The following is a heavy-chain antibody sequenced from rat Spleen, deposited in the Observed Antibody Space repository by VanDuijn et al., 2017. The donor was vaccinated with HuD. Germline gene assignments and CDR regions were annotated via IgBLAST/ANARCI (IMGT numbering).Heavy chain of an antibody. V-gene: IGHV5-25*01. Sequence: EVQLVESGGGLVQPGRSMKLSCAASGFTFSDFYMAWVRQAPKRGLEWVATFSTGGGNTYYRDSVKGRFTISRDNAKNTLYLQMDSLRSEDTATYYCAKDMVHYGYDWGQGVMVTVSS. CDR1: GFTFSDFY. D-gene: IGHD1-7*01. CDR2: FSTGGGNT. J-gene: IGHJ2*01. CDR3: AKDMVHYGYD.